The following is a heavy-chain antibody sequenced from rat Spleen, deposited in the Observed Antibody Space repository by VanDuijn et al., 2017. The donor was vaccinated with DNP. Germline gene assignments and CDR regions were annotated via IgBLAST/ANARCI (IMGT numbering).Heavy chain of an antibody. CDR2: IVYDGSST. CDR3: TTHGSIATISTGAMDV. Sequence: EVQLVESGGGLVQPGRSLKLSCAASGFTFSDYSMAWVRQAPKKGLEWVATIVYDGSSTYYGDSVTGRFPISRDNAKSTLYLQMDSPRSEDTATYYCTTHGSIATISTGAMDVWGQGTSVTVSS. J-gene: IGHJ4*01. V-gene: IGHV5-7*01. D-gene: IGHD1-2*01. CDR1: GFTFSDYS.